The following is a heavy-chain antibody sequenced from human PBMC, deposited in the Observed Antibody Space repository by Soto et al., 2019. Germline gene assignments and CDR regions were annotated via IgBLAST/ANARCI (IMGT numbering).Heavy chain of an antibody. Sequence: ASVKVSCKAPGDTFTSYYMHWVRQAPGQGLEWMGIINPSGGSTSYAQKFQGRVTMTRDTSTSTVYMELSSLRSEDTAVYYCARWSSSSHYYYGMDVWGQGTTVTV. J-gene: IGHJ6*02. CDR3: ARWSSSSHYYYGMDV. CDR1: GDTFTSYY. D-gene: IGHD6-13*01. V-gene: IGHV1-46*01. CDR2: INPSGGST.